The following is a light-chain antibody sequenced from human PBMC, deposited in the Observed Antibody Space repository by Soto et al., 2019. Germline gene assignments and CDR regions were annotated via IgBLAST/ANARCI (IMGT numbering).Light chain of an antibody. V-gene: IGLV2-11*01. J-gene: IGLJ3*02. CDR1: SSDVGGYNY. Sequence: QSALTQPRSVSGSPGQSVTISCTGTSSDVGGYNYVSWYQQHPGKAPKLMIYDVSKRPSGVPDRFSGSKSGNTASLPISGLQAEDEADYYCCSYAGSYLWVFGGGTKLTVL. CDR3: CSYAGSYLWV. CDR2: DVS.